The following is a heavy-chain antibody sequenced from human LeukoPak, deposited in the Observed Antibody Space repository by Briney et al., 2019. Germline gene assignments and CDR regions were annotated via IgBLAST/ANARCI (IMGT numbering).Heavy chain of an antibody. Sequence: RGSLRLSCAASGFTFSSYGMHWVRQAPGKGLEWVAFIRYDGSNKYYADSVKGRFTISRDNSKNTLYLQMNSLRAEDTAVYYCAKEVSITIFGVAAAAFDYWGQGTLVTVSS. V-gene: IGHV3-30*02. J-gene: IGHJ4*02. CDR2: IRYDGSNK. CDR3: AKEVSITIFGVAAAAFDY. CDR1: GFTFSSYG. D-gene: IGHD3-3*01.